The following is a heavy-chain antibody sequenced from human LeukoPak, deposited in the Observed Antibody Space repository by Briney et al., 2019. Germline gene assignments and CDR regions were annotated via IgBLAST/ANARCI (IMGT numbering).Heavy chain of an antibody. CDR2: IEQNGVEE. CDR3: AKYYGTAMDA. V-gene: IGHV3-7*03. D-gene: IGHD3-16*01. J-gene: IGHJ4*02. CDR1: GFSFSTCW. Sequence: AQSLSLSCRVSGFSFSTCWMTWVRQAPGSGLEWVAKIEQNGVEEHYADSVTGRLSISRGNATNSFYLQMTSLRAEDPAMYFCAKYYGTAMDAWGQGALVTVSS.